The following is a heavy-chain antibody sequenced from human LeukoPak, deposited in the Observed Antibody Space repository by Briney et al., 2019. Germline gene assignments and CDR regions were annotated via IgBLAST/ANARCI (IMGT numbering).Heavy chain of an antibody. CDR1: GGTFSSYA. D-gene: IGHD5-24*01. Sequence: SVKVSCMASGGTFSSYAISWVRQSPGQGLEWMGGIIPIFGTANYAQKFQRRVTITAAEYTSTAYMELSSLRSEDTAVYYCARGRDGYNQNYFDYWGQGTLVTVSS. J-gene: IGHJ4*02. CDR2: IIPIFGTA. CDR3: ARGRDGYNQNYFDY. V-gene: IGHV1-69*13.